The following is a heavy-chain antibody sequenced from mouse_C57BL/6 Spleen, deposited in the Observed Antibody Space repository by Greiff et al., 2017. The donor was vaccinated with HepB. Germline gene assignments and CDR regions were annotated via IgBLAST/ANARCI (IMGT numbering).Heavy chain of an antibody. CDR1: GYTFTSYW. CDR2: IYPGSGST. CDR3: SRFELGRGGSWYFDV. Sequence: QVQLQQPGAELVKPGASVKMSCKASGYTFTSYWITWVKQRPGQGLEWIGDIYPGSGSTNYNEKFKSKATLTVDTSSSTAYMQLSSLTSEDSAVYYCSRFELGRGGSWYFDVWGTGTTVTVSS. D-gene: IGHD4-1*01. J-gene: IGHJ1*03. V-gene: IGHV1-55*01.